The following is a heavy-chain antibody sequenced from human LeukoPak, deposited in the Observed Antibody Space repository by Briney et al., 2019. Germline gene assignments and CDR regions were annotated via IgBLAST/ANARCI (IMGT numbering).Heavy chain of an antibody. J-gene: IGHJ5*02. CDR1: LGSFCGYY. CDR2: INHSVRV. Sequence: GTLSLSSALYLGSFCGYYTRGVRPPLGKGLEWVGDINHSVRVHNTTSLKCRVTISVHTSKTKLSLKLSSVTAADTAIYLCARRGLRFLESVKYSWFDPWGQGTLVTVSS. CDR3: ARRGLRFLESVKYSWFDP. D-gene: IGHD3-3*01. V-gene: IGHV4-34*01.